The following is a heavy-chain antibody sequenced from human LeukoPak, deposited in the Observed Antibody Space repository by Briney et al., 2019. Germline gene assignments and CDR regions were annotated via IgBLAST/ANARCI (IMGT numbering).Heavy chain of an antibody. J-gene: IGHJ4*02. Sequence: RLSCAXSGFTFSDYYMSWIRQAPGKGMEWVSYISSSGSTIYYADSVKGPFTISTHHPKNSLYLQMNSLTADDTAAYYCARSVEMATILLDYWGQGTLVTVSS. D-gene: IGHD5-24*01. V-gene: IGHV3-11*01. CDR3: ARSVEMATILLDY. CDR1: GFTFSDYY. CDR2: ISSSGSTI.